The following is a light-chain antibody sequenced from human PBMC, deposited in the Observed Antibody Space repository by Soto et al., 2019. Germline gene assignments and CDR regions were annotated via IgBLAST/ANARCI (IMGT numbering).Light chain of an antibody. CDR2: GNS. Sequence: QAVVTQPPSVSGAPGQRVTISCTGSSSNIGAGYDVHWYQQLPGTAPKLLIYGNSNRPSGVPDRFSGSKSGTSASLAITGLQAEDEADYYCQSYYSSLSVYVFGTGTKVTVL. CDR3: QSYYSSLSVYV. J-gene: IGLJ1*01. V-gene: IGLV1-40*01. CDR1: SSNIGAGYD.